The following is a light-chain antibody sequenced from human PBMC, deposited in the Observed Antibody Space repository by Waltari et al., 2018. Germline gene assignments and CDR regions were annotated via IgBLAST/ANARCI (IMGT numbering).Light chain of an antibody. V-gene: IGKV1-5*03. CDR3: QQYNSYPYT. Sequence: DIQMTQSPSTLSASVGDRVTITCRARQSISSWLAWYQQKPGKDPKLLIYKASSLESGVPSRFSGSGSGTEFTLTISSLQPDDFATYYCQQYNSYPYTFGQGTKLEIK. CDR2: KAS. J-gene: IGKJ2*01. CDR1: QSISSW.